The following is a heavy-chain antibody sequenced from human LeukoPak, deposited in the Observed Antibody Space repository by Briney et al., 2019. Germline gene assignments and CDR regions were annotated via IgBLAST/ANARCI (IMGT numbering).Heavy chain of an antibody. J-gene: IGHJ6*02. CDR1: GFTFSSYG. CDR2: ISYDGSNK. CDR3: AKDLDSSGWFYYYGMDV. V-gene: IGHV3-30*18. Sequence: GGSLRLSCAVSGFTFSSYGMHWVRQAPGKGLEWVAVISYDGSNKCYADSVKGRFTISRDNSKNTLYLQMNSLRAEDTAVYYCAKDLDSSGWFYYYGMDVWGQGTTVTVSS. D-gene: IGHD6-19*01.